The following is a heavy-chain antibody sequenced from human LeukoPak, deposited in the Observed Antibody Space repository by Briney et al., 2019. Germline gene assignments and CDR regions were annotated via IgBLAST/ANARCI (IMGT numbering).Heavy chain of an antibody. CDR1: GYTFTSYG. Sequence: GASVKVSCKASGYTFTSYGISWVRQAPGQGLEWMGWISAYNGNTNYAQKLQGRVTMTTDTSTSTAYMELRSLRSDDTAVYYCARGAHYDFWSSSLSWFDPWGQGTLVTVSS. CDR3: ARGAHYDFWSSSLSWFDP. J-gene: IGHJ5*02. V-gene: IGHV1-18*01. D-gene: IGHD3-3*01. CDR2: ISAYNGNT.